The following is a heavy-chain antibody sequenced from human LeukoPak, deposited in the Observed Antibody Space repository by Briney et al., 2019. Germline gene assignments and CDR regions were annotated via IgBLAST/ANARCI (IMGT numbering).Heavy chain of an antibody. J-gene: IGHJ4*02. D-gene: IGHD3-10*01. V-gene: IGHV4-39*01. Sequence: SETLSLTCTVSGGSISSSSFYWGWIRLPPGKGLEWIGSIFHSGSTYYNPSLKSRVTISVDTSKNQFSLKLNSVTAADTAVYYCARRQSYSTFDYWGQGTLVTVSS. CDR3: ARRQSYSTFDY. CDR2: IFHSGST. CDR1: GGSISSSSFY.